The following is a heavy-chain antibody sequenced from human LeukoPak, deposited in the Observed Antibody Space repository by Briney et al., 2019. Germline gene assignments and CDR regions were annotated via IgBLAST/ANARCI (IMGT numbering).Heavy chain of an antibody. CDR1: GFTFSDDY. J-gene: IGHJ4*02. CDR3: ARVSDISVAAYFDY. CDR2: INWNGGST. D-gene: IGHD6-19*01. V-gene: IGHV3-20*04. Sequence: GGSRRLSCAASGFTFSDDYMSWVRQAPGKGLEWVSTINWNGGSTGYADSVKGRFTISRDNAKNSLYLQMNSLRAEDTALYYCARVSDISVAAYFDYWGQGTLVTVSS.